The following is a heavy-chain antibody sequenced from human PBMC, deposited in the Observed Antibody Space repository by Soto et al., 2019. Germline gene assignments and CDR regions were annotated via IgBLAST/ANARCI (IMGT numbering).Heavy chain of an antibody. CDR2: ISSNGGST. Sequence: GGSLRLSCSASGFTFSSYAMHWVRQAPGKGLEYVSAISSNGGSTYYADSVKGRFTISRDNSKNTLYLQMSSLRAEDTAVYYCVKGEDYGDYPYYYYYGMDVWGQGTTVTVSS. V-gene: IGHV3-64D*06. CDR3: VKGEDYGDYPYYYYYGMDV. D-gene: IGHD4-17*01. CDR1: GFTFSSYA. J-gene: IGHJ6*02.